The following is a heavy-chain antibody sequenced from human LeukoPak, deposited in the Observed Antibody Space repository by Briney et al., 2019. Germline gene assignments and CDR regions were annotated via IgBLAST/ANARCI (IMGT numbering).Heavy chain of an antibody. CDR3: ARGYRDSGYYYDSSGYRDAFDI. CDR1: GFTFSSYA. Sequence: GGSLRLSCAASGFTFSSYAMHWVRQAPGKGLEWVAVISYDGSNKYYADSVKGRFTISRDNSKNTLYLQMNSLRAEDTAVNYCARGYRDSGYYYDSSGYRDAFDIWGQGTMVTVSS. J-gene: IGHJ3*02. D-gene: IGHD3-22*01. V-gene: IGHV3-30-3*01. CDR2: ISYDGSNK.